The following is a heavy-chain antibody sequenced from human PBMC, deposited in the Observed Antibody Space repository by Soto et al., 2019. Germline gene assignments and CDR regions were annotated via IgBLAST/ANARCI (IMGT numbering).Heavy chain of an antibody. Sequence: LRLSFAASGFTVSSNYMSWVRQAPGKGLEWVSVIYSGGSTYYADSVKGRFTISRDNSKNTLYLQMNSLRAEDTAVYYCARSISGWYYFDYWGQGTLVTVSS. CDR2: IYSGGST. CDR3: ARSISGWYYFDY. CDR1: GFTVSSNY. V-gene: IGHV3-53*01. D-gene: IGHD6-19*01. J-gene: IGHJ4*02.